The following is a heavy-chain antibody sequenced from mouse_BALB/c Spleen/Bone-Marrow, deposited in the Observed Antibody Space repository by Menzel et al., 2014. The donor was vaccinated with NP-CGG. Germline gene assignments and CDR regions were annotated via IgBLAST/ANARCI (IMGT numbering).Heavy chain of an antibody. D-gene: IGHD1-2*01. Sequence: EVQLVESGGGLVKPGGSLKLSCATSGFTFSSYGMSWVRQTPDKRLEWVATISSGGGSTYYPDTVKGRFTISRDNAKNTLYLQMSSLKSEDTAMYYCATHYYGRFDYWGQGTTLTVSS. V-gene: IGHV5-6*01. CDR1: GFTFSSYG. CDR2: ISSGGGST. CDR3: ATHYYGRFDY. J-gene: IGHJ2*01.